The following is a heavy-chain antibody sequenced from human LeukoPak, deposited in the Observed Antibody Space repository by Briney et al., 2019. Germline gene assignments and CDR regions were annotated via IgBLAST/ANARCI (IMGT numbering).Heavy chain of an antibody. CDR2: MNPNSGNT. V-gene: IGHV1-8*03. CDR3: ARGRIQLWFQMWY. J-gene: IGHJ4*02. Sequence: ASVKVPCKASGYTFTSYDINWVRQATGQGLEWMGWMNPNSGNTGYAQKFQGRVTITRNTSISTAYMELSSLRSEDTAVYYCARGRIQLWFQMWYWGQGTLVTVSS. D-gene: IGHD5-18*01. CDR1: GYTFTSYD.